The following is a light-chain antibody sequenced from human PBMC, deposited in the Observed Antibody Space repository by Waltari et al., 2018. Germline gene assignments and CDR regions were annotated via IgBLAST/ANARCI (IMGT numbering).Light chain of an antibody. CDR1: QSLISW. CDR2: KAS. Sequence: DIQMTQSPSTLSASVGDRVTITCRASQSLISWLALYQQKPRKAPRLLIYKASILVSGVPSRFSGSGSGTGFTLTISSLQPDDSATYYCQQYGSLWTFGQGTKVEIK. V-gene: IGKV1-5*03. J-gene: IGKJ1*01. CDR3: QQYGSLWT.